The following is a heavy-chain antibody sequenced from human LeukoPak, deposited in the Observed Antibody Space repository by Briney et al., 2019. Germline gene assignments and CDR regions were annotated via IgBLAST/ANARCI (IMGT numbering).Heavy chain of an antibody. J-gene: IGHJ3*02. CDR3: ASEPYYYGSGRNAFDI. V-gene: IGHV4-59*01. CDR2: IYYSGST. Sequence: SETLSLTCTVSGGSISSYYWSWIRQPPGKGLEWIGYIYYSGSTNYNPSLKSRDTISVDTSKNQFSLKLSSVTAADTAVYYCASEPYYYGSGRNAFDIWGQGTMVTVSS. D-gene: IGHD3-10*01. CDR1: GGSISSYY.